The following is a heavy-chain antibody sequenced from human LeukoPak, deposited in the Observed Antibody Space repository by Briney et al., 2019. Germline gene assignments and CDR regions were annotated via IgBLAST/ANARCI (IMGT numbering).Heavy chain of an antibody. D-gene: IGHD3-9*01. J-gene: IGHJ6*02. V-gene: IGHV3-23*01. Sequence: GGSLRLSCAASGFTFSTHAMSWVRQAPGKGLEWVSAVTSGGSTYNADSVKGRFTISRDDSKDMLYLQMNSLRAEDTAVYYCAKGQTYYDTLTGYPRYYYYGMDVWGQGTTVTVAS. CDR2: VTSGGST. CDR3: AKGQTYYDTLTGYPRYYYYGMDV. CDR1: GFTFSTHA.